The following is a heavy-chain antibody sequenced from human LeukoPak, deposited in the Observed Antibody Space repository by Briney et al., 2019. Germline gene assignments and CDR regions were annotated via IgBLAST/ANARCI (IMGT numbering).Heavy chain of an antibody. D-gene: IGHD6-25*01. CDR2: IIPFYGST. CDR3: ASLGYQMSEFDS. V-gene: IGHV1-69*01. Sequence: ASVNVSCKASGGSFTSSAISWVRQAPGQGLEWMGAIIPFYGSTNYARKFQGRLTITVDESTNTVSMDLSSLRCDDTAIYYCASLGYQMSEFDSWGPGTLITVSS. CDR1: GGSFTSSA. J-gene: IGHJ4*02.